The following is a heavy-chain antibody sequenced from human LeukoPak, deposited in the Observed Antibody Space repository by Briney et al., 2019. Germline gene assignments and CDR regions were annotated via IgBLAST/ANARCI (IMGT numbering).Heavy chain of an antibody. V-gene: IGHV4-59*01. CDR2: IYYSGST. J-gene: IGHJ6*03. CDR1: GVSISSYY. D-gene: IGHD4-17*01. Sequence: PAETLSLSCAVSGVSISSYYWSWVRQPPGKGLEWVGYIYYSGSTNYNPSLKSRVTISVDTSKDQFTLKLISVTAADTAVYYCARPRRDYGEHYMDVWGKGTTVTISS. CDR3: ARPRRDYGEHYMDV.